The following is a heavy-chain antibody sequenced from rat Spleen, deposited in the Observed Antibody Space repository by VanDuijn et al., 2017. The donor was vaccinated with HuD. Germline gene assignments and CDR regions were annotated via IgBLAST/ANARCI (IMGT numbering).Heavy chain of an antibody. CDR1: GFSLTSYH. J-gene: IGHJ4*01. V-gene: IGHV2-27*01. CDR2: IQNGGST. Sequence: QVQLKESGPGLVQPSQTLSLTCTVSGFSLTSYHVHWVRQPPGKGLEWMGRIQNGGSTDYNSALKSRLSISRDTSKSQVFLKMNSVQTEDTAMYFCARSDYGGGYVMDAWGQGASVTVSS. D-gene: IGHD1-11*01. CDR3: ARSDYGGGYVMDA.